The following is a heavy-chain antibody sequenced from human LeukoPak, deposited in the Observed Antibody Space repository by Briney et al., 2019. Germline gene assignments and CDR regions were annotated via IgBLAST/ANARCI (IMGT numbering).Heavy chain of an antibody. CDR2: VSGSGGST. V-gene: IGHV3-23*01. Sequence: GGSLRLSCAASGFTFSNYAMSWVRQSPRKGLEWVSAVSGSGGSTYYADSVRGRFTVSRDNSQITLYLQMNSLRAEDTAVYYCARRAADPNCLYMDVWGNGTTVTVSS. D-gene: IGHD6-13*01. CDR1: GFTFSNYA. J-gene: IGHJ6*03. CDR3: ARRAADPNCLYMDV.